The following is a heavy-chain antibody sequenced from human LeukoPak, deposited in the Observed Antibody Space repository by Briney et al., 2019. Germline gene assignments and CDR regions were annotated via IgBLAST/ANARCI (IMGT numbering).Heavy chain of an antibody. D-gene: IGHD2-2*01. CDR2: IYYSGST. CDR3: ARAPGYCSSTSCYPRRNNWFDP. Sequence: PSETLSLTCTVSGGSISSGDYYWSWIRQPPGKGLEWIGYIYYSGSTYYNPSLKSRVTISVDTSKNQFSPKLSSVTAADTAVYYCARAPGYCSSTSCYPRRNNWFDPWGQGTLVTVSS. CDR1: GGSISSGDYY. J-gene: IGHJ5*02. V-gene: IGHV4-30-4*01.